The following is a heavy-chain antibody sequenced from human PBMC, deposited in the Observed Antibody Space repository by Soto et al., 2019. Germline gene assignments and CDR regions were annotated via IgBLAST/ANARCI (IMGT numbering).Heavy chain of an antibody. CDR1: GFTFSSYA. V-gene: IGHV3-64*01. J-gene: IGHJ4*02. Sequence: EVQLVESGGGLVQPGGSLRLSCAASGFTFSSYAMHWVRQAPGKGLEYVSAISSNGGSTDYANSVKGRFTISRDNSKNTLDLQMGSLRAEDMAVYYCARGRRGYEFDYWGQGTLVTVSS. D-gene: IGHD5-12*01. CDR3: ARGRRGYEFDY. CDR2: ISSNGGST.